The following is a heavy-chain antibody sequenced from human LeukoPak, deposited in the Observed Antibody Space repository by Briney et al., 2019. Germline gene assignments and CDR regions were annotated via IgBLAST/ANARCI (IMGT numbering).Heavy chain of an antibody. J-gene: IGHJ4*02. D-gene: IGHD2-21*02. CDR1: GFTFSSYG. CDR2: IWYDGSNK. CDR3: ARGSRVVTAIDY. Sequence: GRSLRLSCAASGFTFSSYGMHWVRQAPGKGLERVAVIWYDGSNKYYADSVKGRFTISRDNSKNTLYLQMNSLRAEDTAVYYCARGSRVVTAIDYWGQGTLVTVSS. V-gene: IGHV3-33*01.